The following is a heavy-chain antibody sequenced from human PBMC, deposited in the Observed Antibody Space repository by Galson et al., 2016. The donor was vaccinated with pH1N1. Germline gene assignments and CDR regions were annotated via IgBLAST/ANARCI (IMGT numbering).Heavy chain of an antibody. Sequence: SVKVSCKVSGYSLSKLSMYWVRQAPGKGLEWMGGFDRENGERIYAQKFQGRVTMTEDSSTDTAYMELKSLRSEDTAVYFCATSLDYIQTLDYWGHGTLVTVSS. CDR3: ATSLDYIQTLDY. CDR1: GYSLSKLS. D-gene: IGHD4-11*01. J-gene: IGHJ4*01. CDR2: FDRENGER. V-gene: IGHV1-24*01.